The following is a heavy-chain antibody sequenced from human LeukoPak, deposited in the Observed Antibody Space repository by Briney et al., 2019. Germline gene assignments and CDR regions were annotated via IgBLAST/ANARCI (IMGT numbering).Heavy chain of an antibody. J-gene: IGHJ6*03. CDR3: AREDRDYYYMDV. Sequence: SVKVSCKASGGTFSSYAISWVRQAPGQGLEWMGWIIPIFGTANYAQKFQGRVTISTDESTSTAYMELSSLRSGDTAVYHCAREDRDYYYMDVWGKGTTVTVSS. V-gene: IGHV1-69*05. CDR1: GGTFSSYA. CDR2: IIPIFGTA.